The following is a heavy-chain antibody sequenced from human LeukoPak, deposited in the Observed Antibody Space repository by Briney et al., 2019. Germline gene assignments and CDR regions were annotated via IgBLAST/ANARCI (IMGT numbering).Heavy chain of an antibody. V-gene: IGHV3-23*01. CDR3: AKCSYYYDSSGLFDY. D-gene: IGHD3-22*01. CDR2: ISGSGGST. J-gene: IGHJ4*02. CDR1: GFTFSSYA. Sequence: GGSLRLSCAASGFTFSSYAMSWVRQAPGKGLGWASAISGSGGSTYYADSVKGRFTISRDNSKNTLYLQMNSLRAEDTAVYYCAKCSYYYDSSGLFDYWGQGTLVTVSS.